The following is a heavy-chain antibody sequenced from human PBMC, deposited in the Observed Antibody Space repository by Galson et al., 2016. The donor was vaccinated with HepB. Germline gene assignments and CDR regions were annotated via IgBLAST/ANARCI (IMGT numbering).Heavy chain of an antibody. CDR1: GITFSRFW. D-gene: IGHD1-1*01. J-gene: IGHJ4*02. CDR2: INQDGSEK. CDR3: ARAYQYTLDY. Sequence: LRLSCAASGITFSRFWMTWVRQAPGKGLEWVANINQDGSEKHYLDSVRGRFTISRDNAKNSLYHQMNSLRAEDTAVYFCARAYQYTLDYWGQGTLVTVSS. V-gene: IGHV3-7*04.